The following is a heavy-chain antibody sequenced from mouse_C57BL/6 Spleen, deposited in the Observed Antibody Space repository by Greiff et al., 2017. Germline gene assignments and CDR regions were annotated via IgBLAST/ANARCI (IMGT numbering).Heavy chain of an antibody. D-gene: IGHD1-1*01. CDR1: GYSITSGYY. J-gene: IGHJ4*01. Sequence: EVKLMESGPGLVKPSQSLPLTCSVTGYSITSGYYWNWNRQFPGNQLEWMGYISYDGSNNYKPYLKNRISSTRDTSKIQVFLKLNSVTTEYTDTYNCARTSYYGSSYGAMDYWGQGTSVTVSS. CDR3: ARTSYYGSSYGAMDY. CDR2: ISYDGSN. V-gene: IGHV3-6*01.